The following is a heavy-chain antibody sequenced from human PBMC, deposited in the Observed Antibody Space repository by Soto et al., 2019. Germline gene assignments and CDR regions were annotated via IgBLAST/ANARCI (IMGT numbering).Heavy chain of an antibody. Sequence: GGSLRLSCAASGFTFSSYWMSWVRQAPGKGLEWVANIKQDGSEKYYVDSVKGRFTISRDNAKNSLYLQMNSLRAEDTAVYYCARSPITIFGVVYYYFDYWGQGTLVTVSS. D-gene: IGHD3-3*01. CDR3: ARSPITIFGVVYYYFDY. CDR2: IKQDGSEK. CDR1: GFTFSSYW. V-gene: IGHV3-7*01. J-gene: IGHJ4*02.